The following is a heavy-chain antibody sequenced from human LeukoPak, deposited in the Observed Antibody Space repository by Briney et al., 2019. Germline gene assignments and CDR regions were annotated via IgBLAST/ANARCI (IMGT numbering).Heavy chain of an antibody. V-gene: IGHV3-23*01. D-gene: IGHD3-3*01. CDR2: ISGSGGST. Sequence: GGSLRLSCAASGFTFSSYAMSWVRQAPGKGLEWVSAISGSGGSTYYADSVKGRFTISRDNSKNTLYLQMNSLRAEDTAVYHCAKDRVDTIFGVVITYFDYWGRGTLVTVSS. CDR1: GFTFSSYA. J-gene: IGHJ4*02. CDR3: AKDRVDTIFGVVITYFDY.